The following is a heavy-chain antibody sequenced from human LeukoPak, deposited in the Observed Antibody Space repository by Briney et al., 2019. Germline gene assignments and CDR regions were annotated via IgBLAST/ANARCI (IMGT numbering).Heavy chain of an antibody. J-gene: IGHJ4*02. CDR2: ISGNGGRT. CDR3: AKAHSISWPYAFDS. Sequence: GGSLRLSCTASGFTFSNYAMAWVRQAPGKGLEWVSAISGNGGRTYSADSVQGRFTISRDNSKNTVYLQMDNLRAEDSAMYYCAKAHSISWPYAFDSWGQGTLVTVSS. V-gene: IGHV3-23*01. D-gene: IGHD6-13*01. CDR1: GFTFSNYA.